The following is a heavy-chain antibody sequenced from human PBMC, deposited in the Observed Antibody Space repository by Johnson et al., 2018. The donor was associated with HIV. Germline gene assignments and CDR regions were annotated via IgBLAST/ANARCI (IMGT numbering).Heavy chain of an antibody. CDR2: ISTTGGNT. CDR1: GFTFSGSA. J-gene: IGHJ3*02. D-gene: IGHD5-24*01. V-gene: IGHV3-64*01. Sequence: VQLVESGGNLVQPGGSLKLSCTASGFTFSGSAMHWVRQPPGKGLECVSGISTTGGNTHYATSVKGRFTISSHNSKNTMYLQMNSLRAEDTAVYSCARGCRDGYTCDAFDIWGQGTMVTVSS. CDR3: ARGCRDGYTCDAFDI.